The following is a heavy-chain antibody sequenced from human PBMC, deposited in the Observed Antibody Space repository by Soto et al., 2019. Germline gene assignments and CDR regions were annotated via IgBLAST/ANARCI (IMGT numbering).Heavy chain of an antibody. Sequence: SSTLCLTCAFYGGSFSGYYWSWIRQPPGKGLEGITEIKNSGSTNYNPSLKSRVTISVDTSKNHFSLKLSSVTAADTAVYYCERRKGYYDFGSGYYGRQYGVAVRGQ. J-gene: IGHJ3*01. D-gene: IGHD3-3*01. CDR3: ERRKGYYDFGSGYYGRQYGVAV. V-gene: IGHV4-34*01. CDR1: GGSFSGYY. CDR2: IKNSGST.